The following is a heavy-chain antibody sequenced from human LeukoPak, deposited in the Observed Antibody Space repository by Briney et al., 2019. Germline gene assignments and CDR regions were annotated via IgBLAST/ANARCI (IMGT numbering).Heavy chain of an antibody. CDR3: ARHITLSGSYYQPFDY. Sequence: RGESLKISCKGSGYSFTSYWIGWVRQMPGKGLEGMGIIYPGDSDTRYSPSFQGQATISADKSISTAYLQWSSLKASDTAMYYCARHITLSGSYYQPFDYWGQGTLVTVSS. V-gene: IGHV5-51*01. D-gene: IGHD1-26*01. CDR2: IYPGDSDT. J-gene: IGHJ4*02. CDR1: GYSFTSYW.